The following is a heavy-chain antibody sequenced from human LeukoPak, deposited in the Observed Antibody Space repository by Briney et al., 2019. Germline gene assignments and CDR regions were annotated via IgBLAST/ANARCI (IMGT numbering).Heavy chain of an antibody. CDR2: IYHSGST. CDR3: ARPIEYSSSGPWDY. V-gene: IGHV4-38-2*01. J-gene: IGHJ4*02. D-gene: IGHD6-6*01. Sequence: SETLSLTCAVSGYSISSGYYWGWIRQPPGKGLEWIGSIYHSGSTYYNPSLKSRVIISVDTSKNQFSLKLRSVTAADTAVYYCARPIEYSSSGPWDYWSQGTLVTVSS. CDR1: GYSISSGYY.